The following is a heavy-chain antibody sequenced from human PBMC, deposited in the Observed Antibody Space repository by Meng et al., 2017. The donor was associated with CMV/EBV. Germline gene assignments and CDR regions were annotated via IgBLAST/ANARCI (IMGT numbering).Heavy chain of an antibody. CDR3: ARDPIGFWSGYYKGGFFDY. J-gene: IGHJ4*02. CDR1: GFTFSGYA. D-gene: IGHD3-3*01. V-gene: IGHV3-30*04. CDR2: ISYDGSNE. Sequence: GESLKISCAASGFTFSGYALHWVRQAPGKGLEWVAVISYDGSNEYCADSVKGRFTISRDNSKNTLYLQMNSLRAEDTAVYYCARDPIGFWSGYYKGGFFDYWGQGTLVTVSS.